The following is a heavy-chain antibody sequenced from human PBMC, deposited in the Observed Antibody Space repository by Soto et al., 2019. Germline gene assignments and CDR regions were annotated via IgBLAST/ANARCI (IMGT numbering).Heavy chain of an antibody. J-gene: IGHJ5*02. CDR1: GFTFSSYW. CDR2: INVDGSST. D-gene: IGHD1-26*01. V-gene: IGHV3-74*01. Sequence: EVQLVESGGGLVRPGGSLRLSCAASGFTFSSYWMHWVRQAPGKGLVWVSRINVDGSSTNYADSVKGRFTISRDNAENTLYLQMNSLRAEDTAVYYCARGGAASGGWDWFDPWGQGALVTVSS. CDR3: ARGGAASGGWDWFDP.